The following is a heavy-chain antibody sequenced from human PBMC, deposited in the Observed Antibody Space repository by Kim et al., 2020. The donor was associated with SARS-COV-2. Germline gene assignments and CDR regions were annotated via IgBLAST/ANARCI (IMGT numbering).Heavy chain of an antibody. Sequence: GGSLRLSCAASGFTFSSYAMSWVRQSPGKGLEWVSAISGSGGSTYYADSVKGRFTISRDNSKNTLYLQMNSLRAEDTAVYYRAKEALDTMIVVVGIYVDYWGQGTLVTVSS. CDR2: ISGSGGST. CDR1: GFTFSSYA. CDR3: AKEALDTMIVVVGIYVDY. D-gene: IGHD3-22*01. V-gene: IGHV3-23*01. J-gene: IGHJ4*02.